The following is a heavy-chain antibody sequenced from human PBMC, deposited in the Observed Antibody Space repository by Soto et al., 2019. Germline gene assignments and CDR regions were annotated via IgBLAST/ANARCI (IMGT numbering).Heavy chain of an antibody. CDR2: INENGSKK. J-gene: IGHJ4*02. CDR3: ARGTSTPGFDY. Sequence: GGSLRLSCAASGFTFSSYSMNWVRQAPGKGLEWVGNINENGSKKSYVASVRGRFTTSRDNAERSLYLQLNSLRAEDTAVYYCARGTSTPGFDYLGQGTLVTVSS. V-gene: IGHV3-7*03. CDR1: GFTFSSYS. D-gene: IGHD1-1*01.